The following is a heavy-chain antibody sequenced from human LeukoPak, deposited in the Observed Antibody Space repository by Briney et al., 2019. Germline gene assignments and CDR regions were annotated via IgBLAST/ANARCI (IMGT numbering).Heavy chain of an antibody. CDR2: IRSKAYGGTT. D-gene: IGHD2-21*01. J-gene: IGHJ4*02. Sequence: PGGSLRLSCTASGFTFGDYAMSWVRQAPGKGLEWVGFIRSKAYGGTTEYAASVKGRFTISRDDSKSIAYLQMNSLKTEDTAVYYCTRDPGGDGYYFDYWGQGTLVTVSS. V-gene: IGHV3-49*04. CDR3: TRDPGGDGYYFDY. CDR1: GFTFGDYA.